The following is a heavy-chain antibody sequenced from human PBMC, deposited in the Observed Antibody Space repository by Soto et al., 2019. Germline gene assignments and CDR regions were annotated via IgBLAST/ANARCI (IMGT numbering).Heavy chain of an antibody. J-gene: IGHJ5*02. V-gene: IGHV3-33*01. Sequence: QVQLVESGGGVVQPGRSLRLSCAASGFTFNDYGMHWVRQAPGKGLEWVAVIWYDGSNKYYADSVKGRFTISRDNSKNTLYLQMNSLRAEDTAVYYCARESVSNYNGFDPWGQGTLVTVSS. CDR1: GFTFNDYG. D-gene: IGHD3-3*02. CDR3: ARESVSNYNGFDP. CDR2: IWYDGSNK.